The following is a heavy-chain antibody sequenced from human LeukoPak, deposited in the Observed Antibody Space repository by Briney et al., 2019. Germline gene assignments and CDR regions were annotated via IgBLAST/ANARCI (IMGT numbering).Heavy chain of an antibody. D-gene: IGHD2-2*01. CDR1: GGSISSGGYS. CDR3: AAGDCSSTSCYQDY. J-gene: IGHJ4*02. V-gene: IGHV4-30-2*01. CDR2: IYHSGST. Sequence: SQTLSLTCAVSGGSISSGGYSWSWIRQPPGKGLEWIGYIYHSGSTYYNPSLKSRVTISVGRSKNQFSLKLSSVTAADTAVYYCAAGDCSSTSCYQDYWGQGTLVTVSS.